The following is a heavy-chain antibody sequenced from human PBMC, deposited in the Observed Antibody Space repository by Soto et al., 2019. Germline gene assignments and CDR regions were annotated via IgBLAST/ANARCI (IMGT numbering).Heavy chain of an antibody. D-gene: IGHD3-10*01. J-gene: IGHJ6*02. CDR1: GGTFSSYA. V-gene: IGHV1-69*06. Sequence: QVQLVQSGAEVKKPGSSVKVSCKASGGTFSSYAISWVRQAPGQGLEWMGGIIPIFGTANYAQKFQGRVTITADKSTSTAYMELSSLRSEDTAVYYCGRSRGGSGSYYNYYYYGMDVWGQGTTGTVSS. CDR3: GRSRGGSGSYYNYYYYGMDV. CDR2: IIPIFGTA.